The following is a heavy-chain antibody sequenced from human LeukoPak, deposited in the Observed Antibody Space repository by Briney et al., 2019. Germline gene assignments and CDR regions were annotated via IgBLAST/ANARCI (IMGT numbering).Heavy chain of an antibody. Sequence: SETLSLTCTVSGGSISSSSYYWGWIRQPPGKGLEWIGSIYYSGSTYYNPSLKSRVTISVDTSKNQFSLELSSVTAADTAVYYCARLGVVWLPAAWFNWFDPWGQGTLVTVSS. J-gene: IGHJ5*02. CDR3: ARLGVVWLPAAWFNWFDP. V-gene: IGHV4-39*01. CDR1: GGSISSSSYY. D-gene: IGHD2-2*01. CDR2: IYYSGST.